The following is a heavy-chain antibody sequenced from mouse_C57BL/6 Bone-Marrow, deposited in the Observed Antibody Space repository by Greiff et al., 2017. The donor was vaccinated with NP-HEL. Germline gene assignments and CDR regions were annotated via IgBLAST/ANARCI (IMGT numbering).Heavy chain of an antibody. CDR1: GYSITSGYY. D-gene: IGHD1-1*01. Sequence: EVQLQESGPGLVNPSQSLSLSCSVTGYSITSGYYWYLIRQFPGNILEWMGYIRYDGSNNYTPSLKNRISITRDTSKNQFFLKLNSVTTEDTATYYCARDDYYGSSYAYWGQGTLVTVSA. CDR3: ARDDYYGSSYAY. CDR2: IRYDGSN. J-gene: IGHJ3*01. V-gene: IGHV3-6*01.